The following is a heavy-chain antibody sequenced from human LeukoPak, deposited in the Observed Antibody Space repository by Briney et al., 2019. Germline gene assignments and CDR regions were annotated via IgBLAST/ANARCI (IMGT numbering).Heavy chain of an antibody. Sequence: KPSETLSLTCTVSGGSISRYYWSWIRQPPGKGLEWIGYIYYSGSTNYNPSLKSRVTISVDTSKNQFSLKPSSVTAADTAVYYCARVSLAVAGVQYYYFDHWGQGTLVTVSS. CDR1: GGSISRYY. V-gene: IGHV4-59*01. J-gene: IGHJ4*02. CDR3: ARVSLAVAGVQYYYFDH. D-gene: IGHD6-19*01. CDR2: IYYSGST.